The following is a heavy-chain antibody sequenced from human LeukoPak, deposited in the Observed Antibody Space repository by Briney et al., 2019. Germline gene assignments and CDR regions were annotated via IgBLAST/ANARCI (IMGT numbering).Heavy chain of an antibody. V-gene: IGHV3-30-3*01. D-gene: IGHD2-15*01. CDR2: MSVNGVNK. CDR1: GFSFSSYS. J-gene: IGHJ3*02. CDR3: VRESCSGGSCTYDPFDI. Sequence: GGSLRLSCVASGFSFSSYSIHWVRRVPGKGLEWVAVMSVNGVNKHYADSVRGRFTVSRDISKNTQFLQMNSLRFEDTAVYFCVRESCSGGSCTYDPFDIWGHGTMVTVST.